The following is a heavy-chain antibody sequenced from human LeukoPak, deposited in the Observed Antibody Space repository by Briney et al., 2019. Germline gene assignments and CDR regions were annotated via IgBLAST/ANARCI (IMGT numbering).Heavy chain of an antibody. D-gene: IGHD6-6*01. J-gene: IGHJ4*02. CDR2: IKQDGSEK. CDR3: ARDRVYSSSHYFDY. V-gene: IGHV3-7*01. Sequence: GGSLRLSCAVSGFTFSSYWMSWVRQAPGKGLEWVANIKQDGSEKYYVDSVKGRFTISRDNAKNSLYLQMNSLRAEDTAVYYCARDRVYSSSHYFDYWGQGTLVTVSS. CDR1: GFTFSSYW.